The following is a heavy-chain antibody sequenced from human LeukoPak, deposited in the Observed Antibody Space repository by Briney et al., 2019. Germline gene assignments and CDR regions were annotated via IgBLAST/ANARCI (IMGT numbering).Heavy chain of an antibody. CDR1: GYTFTSYG. CDR2: ISAYNGNT. CDR3: ASGSYPRRDFDY. J-gene: IGHJ4*02. Sequence: LRASVKVSCKASGYTFTSYGISWVRQAPGQGLEWMGWISAYNGNTNYAQKLQGRVTMTTDTSTSTAYMELSSLRSEDTAVYYCASGSYPRRDFDYWGQGTLVTVSS. D-gene: IGHD1-26*01. V-gene: IGHV1-18*01.